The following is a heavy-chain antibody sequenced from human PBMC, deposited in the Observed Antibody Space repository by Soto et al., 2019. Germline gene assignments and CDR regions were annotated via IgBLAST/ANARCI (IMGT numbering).Heavy chain of an antibody. J-gene: IGHJ5*02. CDR1: GFTFSSYS. D-gene: IGHD6-19*01. V-gene: IGHV3-21*01. CDR2: ISSSSSYI. CDR3: AKNGHWLDVQLDA. Sequence: PGVSLRLSCAASGFTFSSYSMNWVRQAPGKGPEWVSSISSSSSYIYYADSVKGRFTISRDNAKNSLYLQMNSLRAEDTAVYYCAKNGHWLDVQLDAWGQRTQVTVSS.